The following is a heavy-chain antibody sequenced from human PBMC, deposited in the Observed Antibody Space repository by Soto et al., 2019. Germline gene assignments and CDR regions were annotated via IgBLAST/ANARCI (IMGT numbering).Heavy chain of an antibody. D-gene: IGHD2-15*01. CDR1: GFTFSSYG. J-gene: IGHJ3*02. CDR3: ARDAPHCRGGSCPLGYAFDI. V-gene: IGHV3-33*01. Sequence: GGSLRLSCAASGFTFSSYGMHWVRQAPGKGLEWVAVIWYDGSNKYYADSVKGRFTISRDNSKNTLYLQMNSLRAEDTAVYYCARDAPHCRGGSCPLGYAFDIWGQGTMVTVSS. CDR2: IWYDGSNK.